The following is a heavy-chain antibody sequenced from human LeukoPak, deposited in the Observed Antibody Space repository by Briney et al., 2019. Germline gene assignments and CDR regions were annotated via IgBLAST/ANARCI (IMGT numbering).Heavy chain of an antibody. CDR2: IYYSGTT. J-gene: IGHJ5*02. Sequence: PSETLCLTCTVSGGSISSYYWSWIRQPPGKGLEWIGYIYYSGTTNYNPSLKSRVTISVDTSKNQFSLKLSSVTAADTAVYYCARGRTGYPNWFDPWGQGTLVTVSS. V-gene: IGHV4-59*08. CDR3: ARGRTGYPNWFDP. CDR1: GGSISSYY. D-gene: IGHD3/OR15-3a*01.